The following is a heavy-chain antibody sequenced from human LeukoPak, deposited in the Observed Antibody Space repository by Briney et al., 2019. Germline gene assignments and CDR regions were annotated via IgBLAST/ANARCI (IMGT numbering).Heavy chain of an antibody. CDR3: ARPAASPLYYSLDH. V-gene: IGHV1-69*13. CDR1: GGTFSNYA. Sequence: ASVKVSCKASGGTFSNYAISWVRQAPGQGLEWMGGIIPIFGTANYAQKFQGRVTITADESTSTVYMELSSLRSEDTAVYYCARPAASPLYYSLDHWGQGTLVTVSS. D-gene: IGHD3-16*01. CDR2: IIPIFGTA. J-gene: IGHJ4*02.